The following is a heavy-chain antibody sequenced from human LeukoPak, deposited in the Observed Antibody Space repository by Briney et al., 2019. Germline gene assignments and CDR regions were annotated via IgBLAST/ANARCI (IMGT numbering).Heavy chain of an antibody. CDR2: ISYDGSNK. Sequence: PGRSLRLSCAASGFTFSSYGMHWVRQAPGKGLEWVAVISYDGSNKYYADSVKGRFTISRDNSKNTLYLQMNSLRAEDTAMYYCAKGDSGYSYADIDYWGQGTLVTVSS. D-gene: IGHD5-18*01. CDR1: GFTFSSYG. J-gene: IGHJ4*02. CDR3: AKGDSGYSYADIDY. V-gene: IGHV3-30*18.